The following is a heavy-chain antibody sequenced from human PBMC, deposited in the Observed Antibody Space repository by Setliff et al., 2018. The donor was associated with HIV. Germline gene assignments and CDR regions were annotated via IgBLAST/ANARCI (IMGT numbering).Heavy chain of an antibody. CDR3: ARALPGITMIVVVITEVESAFDI. CDR2: ISAYNGNT. Sequence: GASVKVSCKASGYTFTSYGISWVRQAPGQGLEWMGWISAYNGNTNYAQKLQGRVTMTTDTSTSTAYMELRSLRSDDTAVYYCARALPGITMIVVVITEVESAFDIWGQGTMVT. D-gene: IGHD3-22*01. J-gene: IGHJ3*02. V-gene: IGHV1-18*01. CDR1: GYTFTSYG.